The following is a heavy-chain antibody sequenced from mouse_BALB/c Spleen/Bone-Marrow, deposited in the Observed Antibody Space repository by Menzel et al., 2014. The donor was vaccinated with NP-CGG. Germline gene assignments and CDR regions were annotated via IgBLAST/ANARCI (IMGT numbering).Heavy chain of an antibody. Sequence: EVQRVESGPELVKPGASVKISCKASGYSFTGFFLNWVMQSRGKSLEWIGRINPYNGDTFYNPKFEGKATLTVDKSSSKAHMELRSLASEDSAVYYCARVYDYDAWFVYWGQGTLVTVSA. CDR3: ARVYDYDAWFVY. CDR2: INPYNGDT. J-gene: IGHJ3*01. D-gene: IGHD2-4*01. CDR1: GYSFTGFF. V-gene: IGHV1-20*02.